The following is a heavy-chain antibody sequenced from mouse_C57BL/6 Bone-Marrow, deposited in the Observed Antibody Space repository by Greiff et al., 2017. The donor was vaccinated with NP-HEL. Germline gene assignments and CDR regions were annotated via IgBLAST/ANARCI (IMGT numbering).Heavy chain of an antibody. V-gene: IGHV1-4*01. D-gene: IGHD4-1*01. CDR2: INPSSGYT. Sequence: QVQLKQSGAELARPGASVKMSCKASGYTFTSYTMHWVKQRPGQGLEWIGYINPSSGYTKYNQKFKDKATLTADKSSSTAYMQLSSLTSEDSAVYYCAKSVTGTGAMDYWGQGTSVTVSS. CDR1: GYTFTSYT. J-gene: IGHJ4*01. CDR3: AKSVTGTGAMDY.